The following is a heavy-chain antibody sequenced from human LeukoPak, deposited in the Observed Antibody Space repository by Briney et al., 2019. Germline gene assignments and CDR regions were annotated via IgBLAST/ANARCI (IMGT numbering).Heavy chain of an antibody. Sequence: GGSLRLSCAASGFTFSSYAMSWVRQAPGKGLEWVSSFSSSSSYIYYADSVKGRFTISRDNAKNSLFLQMNSLRAEDTAVYYCARAGGFYYFDYWGQGTLVTVSS. CDR3: ARAGGFYYFDY. D-gene: IGHD3-16*01. CDR2: FSSSSSYI. V-gene: IGHV3-21*01. J-gene: IGHJ4*02. CDR1: GFTFSSYA.